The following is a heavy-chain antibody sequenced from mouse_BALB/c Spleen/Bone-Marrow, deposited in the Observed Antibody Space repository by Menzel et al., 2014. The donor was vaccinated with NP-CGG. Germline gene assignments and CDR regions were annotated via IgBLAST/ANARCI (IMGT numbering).Heavy chain of an antibody. D-gene: IGHD1-1*01. J-gene: IGHJ4*01. Sequence: EVQRVESGGGLVKPGGSLKLSCAASGFIFSDYYMYWVRQTPGKRLEWVATISDGGSYTYYPDSVKGRFTISRDNAKNNLYLQMSSLKSEDAAMYYCARYGSSPYAMDYWGQGTSVTVSS. CDR2: ISDGGSYT. CDR1: GFIFSDYY. V-gene: IGHV5-4*02. CDR3: ARYGSSPYAMDY.